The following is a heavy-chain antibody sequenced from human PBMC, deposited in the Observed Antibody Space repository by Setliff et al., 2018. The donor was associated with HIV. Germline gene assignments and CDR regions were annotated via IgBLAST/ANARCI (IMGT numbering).Heavy chain of an antibody. Sequence: ASVKVSCKVSGDTFRNYALNWVRQAPGQGLEWMGGIIPPVGAAVYAQNFQGRVTITADESTSTAYMELRTLRSEDTAIYYCASTNVGCSGGTCYSGSAFDYWGQGSPVTVSS. CDR3: ASTNVGCSGGTCYSGSAFDY. V-gene: IGHV1-69*13. D-gene: IGHD2-15*01. J-gene: IGHJ4*02. CDR1: GDTFRNYA. CDR2: IIPPVGAA.